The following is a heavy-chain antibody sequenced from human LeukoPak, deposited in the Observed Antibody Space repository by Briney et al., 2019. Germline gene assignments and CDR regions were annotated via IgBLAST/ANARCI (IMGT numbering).Heavy chain of an antibody. J-gene: IGHJ4*02. CDR1: GFTFSGYG. CDR3: AYYHVNEEPPTF. Sequence: PGGSLRLSCAASGFTFSGYGMHWVRQAPGNGLEWVAFLRYDSSNKYYADYVKGRFTGSRDNSKHMSYLQMNSLRAEDTAVYYCAYYHVNEEPPTFWGQGTLVTVSS. CDR2: LRYDSSNK. D-gene: IGHD1-1*01. V-gene: IGHV3-30*02.